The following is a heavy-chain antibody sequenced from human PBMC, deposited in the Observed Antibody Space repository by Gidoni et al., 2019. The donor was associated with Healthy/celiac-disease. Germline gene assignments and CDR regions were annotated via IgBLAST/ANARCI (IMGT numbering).Heavy chain of an antibody. V-gene: IGHV3-21*01. CDR2: ISSSSSYI. Sequence: ASGFTFSSYSMNWVRQAPGKGLEWVSSISSSSSYIYYADSVNGRFTISRDNAKNSLYLQMNSLRAEDTAVYYCARGGNYYGSGSFNYYYYYGMDVWGQGTTVTVSS. CDR1: GFTFSSYS. CDR3: ARGGNYYGSGSFNYYYYYGMDV. D-gene: IGHD3-10*01. J-gene: IGHJ6*02.